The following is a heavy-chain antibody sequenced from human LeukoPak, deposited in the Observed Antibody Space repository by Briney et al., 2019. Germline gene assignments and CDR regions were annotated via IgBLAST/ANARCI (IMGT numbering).Heavy chain of an antibody. V-gene: IGHV4-31*03. CDR1: GGSISSGTHY. J-gene: IGHJ4*02. CDR2: IYYTGIT. CDR3: ASSKGRWLVLGY. Sequence: SETLSLTCTVSGGSISSGTHYYNWIRQHPGKGLEWIGYIYYTGITSYNPSLKSRVTMSVDMSMNQVSLKVTSLTAADTAVYYCASSKGRWLVLGYWGQGTLVTVSS. D-gene: IGHD6-19*01.